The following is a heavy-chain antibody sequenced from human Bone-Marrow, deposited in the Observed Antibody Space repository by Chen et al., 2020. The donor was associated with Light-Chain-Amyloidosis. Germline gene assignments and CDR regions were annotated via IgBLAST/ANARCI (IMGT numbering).Heavy chain of an antibody. CDR3: ARGPGDTSGYFYLY. V-gene: IGHV1-69*06. Sequence: QGQLVQSGAEEKKPGSSVKVSCKASGDTFTNYAISWIRQSPGQRLEWIGGITPLFGTPNYAQKFQGRVTITADKITSTVYVELRSLKQEDTAVYYCARGPGDTSGYFYLYWGQGTPITVSS. D-gene: IGHD3-22*01. J-gene: IGHJ4*02. CDR2: ITPLFGTP. CDR1: GDTFTNYA.